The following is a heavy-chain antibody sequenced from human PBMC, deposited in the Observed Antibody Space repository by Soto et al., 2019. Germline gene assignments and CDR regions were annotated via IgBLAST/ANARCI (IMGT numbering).Heavy chain of an antibody. CDR3: ARHDGYGDHKDAFDI. CDR2: IYYSGST. Sequence: PSETLSLTCTVSGGSISSSSYYWGWIRQPPGKGLEWIGSIYYSGSTYYNPSLKSRVTISVDTSKNQFSLKLSSVTAADTAVYYCARHDGYGDHKDAFDIWGQGTMVTVSS. CDR1: GGSISSSSYY. D-gene: IGHD4-17*01. J-gene: IGHJ3*02. V-gene: IGHV4-39*01.